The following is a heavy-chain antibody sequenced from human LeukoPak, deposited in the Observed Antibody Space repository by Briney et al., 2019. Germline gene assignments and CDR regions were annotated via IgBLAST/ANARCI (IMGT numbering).Heavy chain of an antibody. CDR2: INPNNGGS. CDR3: ARGPSGPGTTVN. D-gene: IGHD1-7*01. J-gene: IGHJ4*02. CDR1: GYTFTGYY. V-gene: IGHV1-2*06. Sequence: ASVKVSCKASGYTFTGYYVHWVRQAPGQVLEWMGRINPNNGGSDYAQKFQGRVTMTRDTSITTAYMDLSRLTSDDTAVYYCARGPSGPGTTVNWGQGTLVTVSP.